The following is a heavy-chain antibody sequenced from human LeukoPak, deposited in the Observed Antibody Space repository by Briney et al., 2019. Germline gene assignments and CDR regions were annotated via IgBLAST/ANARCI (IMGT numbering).Heavy chain of an antibody. V-gene: IGHV3-7*03. D-gene: IGHD1-26*01. CDR2: IKQDGSEK. J-gene: IGHJ4*02. Sequence: PGGSLRLSCAASGFTFSSYWMSWVRQAPGKGLEWVANIKQDGSEKYYVDSVKGRFTISRDNAKNSLYLQMNSLRAEDTAMYYCAREGESYPFDYWGQGTLVTVSS. CDR1: GFTFSSYW. CDR3: AREGESYPFDY.